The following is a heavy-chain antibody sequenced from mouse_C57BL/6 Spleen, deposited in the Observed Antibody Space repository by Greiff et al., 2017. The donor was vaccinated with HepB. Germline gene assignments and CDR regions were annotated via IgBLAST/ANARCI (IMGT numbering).Heavy chain of an antibody. CDR3: ARTRTAQAHYAMDY. CDR1: GFTFSSYA. D-gene: IGHD3-2*02. V-gene: IGHV5-4*01. CDR2: ISDGGSYT. J-gene: IGHJ4*01. Sequence: EVQGVESGGGLVKPGGSLKLSCAASGFTFSSYAMSWVRQTPEKRLEWVATISDGGSYTYYPDNVKGRFTISRDNAKNNLYLQMSHLKSEDTAMYYCARTRTAQAHYAMDYWGQGTSVTVSS.